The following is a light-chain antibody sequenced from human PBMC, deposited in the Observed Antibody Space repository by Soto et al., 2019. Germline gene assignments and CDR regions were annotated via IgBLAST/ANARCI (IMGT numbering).Light chain of an antibody. V-gene: IGKV3-20*01. CDR1: QSVSNNY. Sequence: EIVSTQSPGTLSLSPGERPTLPCRASQSVSNNYLAWYQQKPGQAPRLLIYGASNRATGIPDRFSGSGSGTDFTLTISRLEPEDFAVYYCQQYGSSGTFGQGTKVDIK. CDR2: GAS. CDR3: QQYGSSGT. J-gene: IGKJ1*01.